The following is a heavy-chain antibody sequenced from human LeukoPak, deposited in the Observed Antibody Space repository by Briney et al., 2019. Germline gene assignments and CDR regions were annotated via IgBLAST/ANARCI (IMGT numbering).Heavy chain of an antibody. Sequence: GGSLRLSCAASGFTFSSYAMHWVRQAPGKGLEWVAVISYDGSNKYYADSVKGRFTISRDNSKNTLYLQMNSLRAEDTAVYYCARVLAYCGGDCYSGYPFDYWGQGTLVTVSS. CDR1: GFTFSSYA. J-gene: IGHJ4*02. CDR2: ISYDGSNK. CDR3: ARVLAYCGGDCYSGYPFDY. D-gene: IGHD2-21*02. V-gene: IGHV3-30*04.